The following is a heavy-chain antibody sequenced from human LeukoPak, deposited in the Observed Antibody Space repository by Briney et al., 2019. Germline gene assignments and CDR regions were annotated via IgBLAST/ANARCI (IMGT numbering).Heavy chain of an antibody. J-gene: IGHJ4*02. D-gene: IGHD5-24*01. CDR2: DNPTSGGT. CDR1: GYTFTGYY. Sequence: ASVKVSCKASGYTFTGYYMHWVRQAPGQGLEWMGWDNPTSGGTNYAQKFQGRVTMTRDTSISTAYMELSRLRSDDTAVYYCARVVVRDANNYKDYWGQGTLVTVSS. CDR3: ARVVVRDANNYKDY. V-gene: IGHV1-2*02.